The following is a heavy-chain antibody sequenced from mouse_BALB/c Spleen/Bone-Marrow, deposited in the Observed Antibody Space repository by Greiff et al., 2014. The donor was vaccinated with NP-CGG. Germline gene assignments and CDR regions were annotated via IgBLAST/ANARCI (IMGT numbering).Heavy chain of an antibody. CDR1: GYTFTSYW. D-gene: IGHD3-1*01. CDR2: INPTNGST. Sequence: LQESGAELVRPGVSVKLSCKASGYTFTSYWMHWIKQRPEQGLERIGEINPTNGSTNYSEEFKTKATLTVDKSSSTAYMQLSSLTSEDSAVYYCASGPWYFDVWGAGTTVTVSS. J-gene: IGHJ1*01. CDR3: ASGPWYFDV. V-gene: IGHV1S81*02.